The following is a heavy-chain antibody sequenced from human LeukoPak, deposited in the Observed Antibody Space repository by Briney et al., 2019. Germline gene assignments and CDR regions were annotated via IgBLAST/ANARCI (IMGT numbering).Heavy chain of an antibody. Sequence: SVKVSCKASGGTFSSYAISWVRQAPGQGLEWMGGIIPIFGTANYAQKFQGRVTITADESTSTAYMELSSLRSEDTAVYYCTRDGSSGYYLDAFDIWGQGTMVTVSS. CDR1: GGTFSSYA. V-gene: IGHV1-69*13. CDR2: IIPIFGTA. CDR3: TRDGSSGYYLDAFDI. J-gene: IGHJ3*02. D-gene: IGHD3-22*01.